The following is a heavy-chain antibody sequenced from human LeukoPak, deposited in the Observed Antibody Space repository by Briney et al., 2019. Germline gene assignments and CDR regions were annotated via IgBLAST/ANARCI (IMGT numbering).Heavy chain of an antibody. CDR1: DGSFSGYY. Sequence: SETLSLTCAVSDGSFSGYYWSWIRQPPGKGLEWIGEINHSGSTNYNPSLKSRVTISVDTSKNQFSLKLSSVTAADTAVYYCARAAYASGDFDYWGQGTLVTVSS. D-gene: IGHD2-2*01. V-gene: IGHV4-34*01. CDR3: ARAAYASGDFDY. J-gene: IGHJ4*02. CDR2: INHSGST.